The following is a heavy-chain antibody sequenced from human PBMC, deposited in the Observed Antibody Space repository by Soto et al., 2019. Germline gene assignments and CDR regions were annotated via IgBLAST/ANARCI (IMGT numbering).Heavy chain of an antibody. CDR1: GFTFDDYT. CDR2: ISWDGGST. CDR3: ARESEDLTSNFDY. Sequence: PGGSLRLSCAASGFTFDDYTMHWVRQAPGKGLEWVSLISWDGGSTYYADSVKGRCTISRDNSKNSLYLQMNSLRTEDTAVYYCARESEDLTSNFDYWGQGTLVTVSS. V-gene: IGHV3-43*01. J-gene: IGHJ4*02.